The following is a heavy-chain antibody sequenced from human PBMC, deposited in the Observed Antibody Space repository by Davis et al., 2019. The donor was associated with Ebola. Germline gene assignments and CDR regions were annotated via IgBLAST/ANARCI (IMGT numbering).Heavy chain of an antibody. J-gene: IGHJ4*02. CDR1: DYSFTSYW. CDR3: ARHRPYGDYALDY. V-gene: IGHV5-51*01. D-gene: IGHD4-17*01. CDR2: IFPLDSTT. Sequence: GESLKISCEGSDYSFTSYWIAWVRQMPGKGLECMGIIFPLDSTTRYSPSFKGQVTISADKSINTVYLHWRRLRASDTGMYYCARHRPYGDYALDYWGQGTLVTVSS.